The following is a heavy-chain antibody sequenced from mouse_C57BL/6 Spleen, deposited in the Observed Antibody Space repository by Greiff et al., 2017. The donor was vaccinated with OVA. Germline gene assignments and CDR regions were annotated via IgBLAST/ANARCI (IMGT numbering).Heavy chain of an antibody. CDR2: ISSGSSTI. CDR1: GFTFSDYG. Sequence: EVMLVESGGGLVKPGGSLKLSCAASGFTFSDYGMHWVRQAPEKGLEWVAYISSGSSTIYYADTVKGRFTISRDNAKNTLFLQMTSLRSEDTAMYYCARKAYYSNLYYAMDYWGQGTSVTVSS. D-gene: IGHD2-5*01. V-gene: IGHV5-17*01. CDR3: ARKAYYSNLYYAMDY. J-gene: IGHJ4*01.